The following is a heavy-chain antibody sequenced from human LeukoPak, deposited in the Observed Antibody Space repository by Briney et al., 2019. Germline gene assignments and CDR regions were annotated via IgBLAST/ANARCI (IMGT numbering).Heavy chain of an antibody. Sequence: SETLSLTCTVSGGSISSYYWSWIRQPPGKGLEWIGYIYYSGSTDSNPSLKSRVTISVVTSKNQFSLKLRSVTAADTAVYYCARRPRNDILTGTPFDYWGQGILVTISS. D-gene: IGHD3-9*01. CDR1: GGSISSYY. V-gene: IGHV4-59*01. J-gene: IGHJ4*02. CDR2: IYYSGST. CDR3: ARRPRNDILTGTPFDY.